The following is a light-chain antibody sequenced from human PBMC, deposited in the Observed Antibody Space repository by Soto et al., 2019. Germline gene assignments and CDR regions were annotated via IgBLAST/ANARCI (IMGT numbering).Light chain of an antibody. Sequence: DIQMTQSPSSLSASVGDRITISCRASQSINGFLNWYQQKPGKAPSLLIYAASSLQSGVPSRFSGSGSGTDFTLTISRLHPDDFATYYCQHTYSTPPYTFGQGTKLEIK. V-gene: IGKV1-39*01. CDR3: QHTYSTPPYT. J-gene: IGKJ2*01. CDR2: AAS. CDR1: QSINGF.